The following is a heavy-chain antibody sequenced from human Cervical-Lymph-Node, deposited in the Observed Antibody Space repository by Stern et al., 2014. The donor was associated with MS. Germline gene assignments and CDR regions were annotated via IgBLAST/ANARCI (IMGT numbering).Heavy chain of an antibody. D-gene: IGHD5-18*01. Sequence: EVQLEESGGGLVQPGGSLRLSCAASGFTFSSYAMSWVRQAPGKGLEWVSAISGSGGSTYYADSVKGRFTISRDNSKNTLYLQMNSLRAEDTAVYYCAKVAVQLWLWNCCWFDPWGQGTLVTVSS. CDR1: GFTFSSYA. CDR3: AKVAVQLWLWNCCWFDP. CDR2: ISGSGGST. J-gene: IGHJ5*02. V-gene: IGHV3-23*04.